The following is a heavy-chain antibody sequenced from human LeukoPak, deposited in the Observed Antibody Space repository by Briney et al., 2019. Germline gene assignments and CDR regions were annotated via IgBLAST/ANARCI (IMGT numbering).Heavy chain of an antibody. CDR2: IYYSGST. J-gene: IGHJ2*01. Sequence: SETPSLTCTVSGGSISSGGYYWSWIRQHPGKGLEWIGYIYYSGSTYYNPSLKSRVTISVDTSKNQFSLKLSSVTAADTAVYYCARARGGSSSWYGWYFDLWGRGTLVTVSS. D-gene: IGHD6-13*01. CDR3: ARARGGSSSWYGWYFDL. CDR1: GGSISSGGYY. V-gene: IGHV4-31*03.